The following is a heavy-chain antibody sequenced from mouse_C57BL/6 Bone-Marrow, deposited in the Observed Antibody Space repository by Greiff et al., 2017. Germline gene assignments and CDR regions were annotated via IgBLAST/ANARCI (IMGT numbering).Heavy chain of an antibody. J-gene: IGHJ4*01. CDR1: GYTFTDYY. CDR3: AREGNYYGSSYGGSLMDY. V-gene: IGHV1-26*01. CDR2: INPNNGGT. D-gene: IGHD1-1*01. Sequence: EVQLQQSGPELVKPGASVKISCKASGYTFTDYYMNWVKQSHGKSLEWIGDINPNNGGTSYNQKFKGKATLTVDKSSSTAYMELRSLTSEDSAVYYCAREGNYYGSSYGGSLMDYWGQGTSVTVSS.